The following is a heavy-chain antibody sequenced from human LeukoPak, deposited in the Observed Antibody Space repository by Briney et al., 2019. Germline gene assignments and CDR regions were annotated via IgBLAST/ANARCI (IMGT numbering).Heavy chain of an antibody. D-gene: IGHD3-22*01. CDR1: GFTFSSYS. CDR2: ISSSSSYI. CDR3: ASADSSGTSYYYYGMDV. Sequence: GGSLRLSCAASGFTFSSYSMNWVRQAPGKGLEWVSSISSSSSYIYYADSVKGRFTISRDNAKNSLYLQMNSLRAEDTAVYYCASADSSGTSYYYYGMDVRGQGTTVTVSS. V-gene: IGHV3-21*01. J-gene: IGHJ6*02.